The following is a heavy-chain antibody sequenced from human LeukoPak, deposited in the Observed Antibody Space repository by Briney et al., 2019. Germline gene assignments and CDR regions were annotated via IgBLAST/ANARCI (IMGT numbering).Heavy chain of an antibody. CDR1: GGTFSSYA. D-gene: IGHD6-6*01. Sequence: SVKVTCKASGGTFSSYAISWVRQAPGQGLEWMGGIIPIFGTANYAQKFQGRVTITADESTSTAYMELSSLRSEDTAVYYCARRHSSNAYYFDYWGQGTLVTVSS. CDR2: IIPIFGTA. CDR3: ARRHSSNAYYFDY. J-gene: IGHJ4*02. V-gene: IGHV1-69*13.